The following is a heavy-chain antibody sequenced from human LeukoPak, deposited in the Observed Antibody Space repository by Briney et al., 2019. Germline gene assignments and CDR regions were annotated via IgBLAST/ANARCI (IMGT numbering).Heavy chain of an antibody. V-gene: IGHV3-74*01. J-gene: IGHJ3*02. CDR3: AKVIVRGYSYGPTLGFDI. D-gene: IGHD5-18*01. Sequence: GGSLRLSCAASGFTFSNYWMHWVRHDPGKGLVWGSFINPDGSTTNYADSVKGRFTISRDNSKNTLYLQMNSLRAEDTAVYYCAKVIVRGYSYGPTLGFDIWGQGTMVTVSS. CDR1: GFTFSNYW. CDR2: INPDGSTT.